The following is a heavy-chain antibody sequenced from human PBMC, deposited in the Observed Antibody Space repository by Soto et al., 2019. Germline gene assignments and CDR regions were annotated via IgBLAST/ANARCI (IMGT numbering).Heavy chain of an antibody. Sequence: QVRLVESGGGVVQPGRSLRLSCVASGLVFSSQGMHWVRQAPGKGLEWVGVIRYDGSDTYYGDSVKGRFTISRDNSKSTLYLQMNSLRAEDTGIYFCARNPSTVDLASMADWGQGTLVTVSS. D-gene: IGHD5-12*01. CDR2: IRYDGSDT. J-gene: IGHJ4*02. V-gene: IGHV3-33*01. CDR1: GLVFSSQG. CDR3: ARNPSTVDLASMAD.